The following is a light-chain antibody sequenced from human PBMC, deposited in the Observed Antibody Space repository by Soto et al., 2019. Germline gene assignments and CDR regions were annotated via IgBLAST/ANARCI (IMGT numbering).Light chain of an antibody. CDR1: SSNIGSNY. CDR3: AAWDDSLSGPV. J-gene: IGLJ2*01. CDR2: LND. Sequence: QSVVTQPPSASGTPGQRVTISCSGSSSNIGSNYVYWYQHLPGAAPKLLIYLNDQRPSGVPDRFSGSKFGTSASLAISGLRSEDEADYFCAAWDDSLSGPVFGGGTKLTVL. V-gene: IGLV1-47*02.